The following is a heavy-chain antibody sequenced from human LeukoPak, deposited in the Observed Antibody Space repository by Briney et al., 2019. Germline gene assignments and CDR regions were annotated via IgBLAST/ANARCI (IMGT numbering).Heavy chain of an antibody. D-gene: IGHD3-22*01. V-gene: IGHV3-64*01. CDR2: ISRIGGST. CDR1: GFTFSSYA. CDR3: ARQGPGYDSNLHFDY. J-gene: IGHJ4*02. Sequence: GGSLRLSCAASGFTFSSYAMHWVRQAPGKGLEYVSAISRIGGSTYYANSVKGRFTISRDNSKNTLYLQMGSLRAEVMAVYYCARQGPGYDSNLHFDYWGQGTLVTVSS.